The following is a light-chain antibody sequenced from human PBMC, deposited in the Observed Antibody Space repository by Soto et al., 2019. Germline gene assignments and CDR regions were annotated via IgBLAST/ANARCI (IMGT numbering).Light chain of an antibody. J-gene: IGKJ4*01. Sequence: DGVRTKSPPSLPVPLGQPASIACSSSQSLLYTDGFTYLNWFQQRPGQSPRRLIYKVSNRDSGVPDRFSGSGSGTDFTLKISRVEAEDVGVYYCMQGSHWPLTFGRGTTVDI. CDR1: QSLLYTDGFTY. CDR2: KVS. V-gene: IGKV2-30*01. CDR3: MQGSHWPLT.